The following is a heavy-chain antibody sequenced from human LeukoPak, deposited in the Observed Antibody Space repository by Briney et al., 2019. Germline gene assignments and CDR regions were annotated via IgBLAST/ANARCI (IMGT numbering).Heavy chain of an antibody. V-gene: IGHV4-34*01. CDR1: GGSFSGYY. CDR2: IYHSGST. Sequence: SETLSLTCAVYGGSFSGYYWSWIRQPPGKGLEWIGYIYHSGSTYYNPSLKSRVTISVDRSKNQFSLKLSSVTAADTAVYYCARGEGGSFDYWGQGTLVTVSS. J-gene: IGHJ4*02. CDR3: ARGEGGSFDY.